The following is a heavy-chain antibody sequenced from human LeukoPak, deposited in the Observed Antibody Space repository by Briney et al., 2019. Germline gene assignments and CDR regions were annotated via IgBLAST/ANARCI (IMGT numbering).Heavy chain of an antibody. CDR1: GGTFSSYA. D-gene: IGHD3-22*01. J-gene: IGHJ5*02. CDR3: ARKVPNDSSGYYYRGQFDP. CDR2: IIPIFGTA. V-gene: IGHV1-69*06. Sequence: SVTVSCKASGGTFSSYAISWVRQAPGQGLEWMGGIIPIFGTANYAQKSQGRVTITADKSTSTAYMELSSLRSEDTAVYYCARKVPNDSSGYYYRGQFDPWGQGTLVTVSS.